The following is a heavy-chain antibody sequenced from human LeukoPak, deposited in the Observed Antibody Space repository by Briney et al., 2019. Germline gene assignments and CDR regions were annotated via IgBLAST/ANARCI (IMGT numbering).Heavy chain of an antibody. CDR2: INPNGGST. V-gene: IGHV1-46*01. CDR1: GYIFINYY. J-gene: IGHJ4*02. Sequence: ASVKVSCKAFGYIFINYYMHWVRQAPGQGLGWMGIINPNGGSTSYAQKFQGRVTMIRDMSTNTFDIELGSLRSDDTAVYYCARGSESYSMGDYWGQGTLVTVSS. CDR3: ARGSESYSMGDY. D-gene: IGHD1-26*01.